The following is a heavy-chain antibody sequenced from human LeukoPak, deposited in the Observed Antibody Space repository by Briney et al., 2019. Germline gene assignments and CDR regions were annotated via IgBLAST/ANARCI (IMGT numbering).Heavy chain of an antibody. D-gene: IGHD2/OR15-2a*01. CDR2: ISDSGGST. CDR1: GFTLSRQA. V-gene: IGHV3-23*01. J-gene: IGHJ4*02. CDR3: AKDLFASLILPTFDY. Sequence: GGSLRLSYAPSGFTLSRQAMHCVRQAPRKGLEWVSFISDSGGSTYYADYVKGRFTISRDNSKNTLYLQMNSLRVEDTAVYYCAKDLFASLILPTFDYWGQGTLVTVSS.